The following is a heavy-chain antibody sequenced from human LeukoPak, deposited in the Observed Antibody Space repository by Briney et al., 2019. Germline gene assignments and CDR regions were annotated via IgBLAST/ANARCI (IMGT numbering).Heavy chain of an antibody. CDR3: ARNRYYYGSGNYGVPNWFDP. J-gene: IGHJ5*02. Sequence: SETLSLTCTVSGGSISSYYWSWIRQPPGKGLEWIGYIYYSGSTNYNPSLKSRVIISVDTSKNQFSLKLNSVTAADTAVYYCARNRYYYGSGNYGVPNWFDPWGQGTLVTVSS. CDR2: IYYSGST. CDR1: GGSISSYY. V-gene: IGHV4-59*08. D-gene: IGHD3-10*01.